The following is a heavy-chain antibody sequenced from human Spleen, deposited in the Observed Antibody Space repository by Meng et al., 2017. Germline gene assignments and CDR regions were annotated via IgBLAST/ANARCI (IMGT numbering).Heavy chain of an antibody. D-gene: IGHD4-11*01. Sequence: QVQLQEWGAGLLKPSEHLSLPCVVSGGFFRCYYWSWIRQPPGKGLELIGENNHSGSNNYNPSLESRATISVDTSQNNLSLKLSSVTAADSAVYYCARGPTTMAHDFDYWGQGTLVTVSS. CDR3: ARGPTTMAHDFDY. CDR2: NNHSGSN. CDR1: GGFFRCYY. J-gene: IGHJ4*02. V-gene: IGHV4-34*01.